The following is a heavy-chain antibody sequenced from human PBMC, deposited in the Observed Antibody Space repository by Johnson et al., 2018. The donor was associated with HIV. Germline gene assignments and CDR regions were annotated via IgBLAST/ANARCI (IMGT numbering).Heavy chain of an antibody. D-gene: IGHD2-21*01. CDR3: ARDSLDGEYAFDI. J-gene: IGHJ3*02. Sequence: QVQLVESGGGVVQPGRSLRLSCAASGFTFRSYIMHWVRQAPGEGLEWVALISYDGSNKYYADSVKGRFTISRDSYKNTLYLQMNSLRAEDTAVYFCARDSLDGEYAFDIWGQGTMVTVSS. CDR1: GFTFRSYI. V-gene: IGHV3-30-3*01. CDR2: ISYDGSNK.